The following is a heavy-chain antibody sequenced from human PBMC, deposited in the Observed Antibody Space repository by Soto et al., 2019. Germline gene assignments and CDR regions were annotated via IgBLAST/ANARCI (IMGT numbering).Heavy chain of an antibody. CDR3: ARSWTQYSSSSGY. CDR1: GYTYTSYA. D-gene: IGHD6-6*01. V-gene: IGHV1-3*01. Sequence: ASVKVSCKASGYTYTSYAMHWVRQAPGQRLEWMGWINAGNGNTKYSQRFQGRVTITRDTSASTAYMELSSLRSEDTAVYYCARSWTQYSSSSGYWGQGTLVTVSS. CDR2: INAGNGNT. J-gene: IGHJ4*02.